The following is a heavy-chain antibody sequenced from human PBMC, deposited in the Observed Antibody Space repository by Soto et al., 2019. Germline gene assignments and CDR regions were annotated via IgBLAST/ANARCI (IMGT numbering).Heavy chain of an antibody. D-gene: IGHD2-15*01. V-gene: IGHV4-31*03. J-gene: IGHJ6*02. CDR2: IYYSGST. CDR1: GGSISSGGYY. Sequence: PSETLSLTCTVSGGSISSGGYYWSWIRQHPGKGLEWIGYIYYSGSTYYNPSLKSRVTISVDMSENQFSLRLTSVTAADTAVYYCAREGSLSIPYYGMDVWGQGTTVTVSS. CDR3: AREGSLSIPYYGMDV.